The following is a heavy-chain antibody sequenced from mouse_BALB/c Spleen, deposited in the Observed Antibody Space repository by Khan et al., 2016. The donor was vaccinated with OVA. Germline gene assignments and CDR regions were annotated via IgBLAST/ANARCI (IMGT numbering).Heavy chain of an antibody. CDR2: IWNDGNT. D-gene: IGHD2-10*01. CDR1: GFSLTNYG. J-gene: IGHJ4*01. CDR3: ARQPYYHYNIMDY. V-gene: IGHV2-6-1*01. Sequence: VKLEESGPGLVAPSQSLSITCTISGFSLTNYGVHWVRQPPGKGLEWLVVIWNDGNTAYNSALKSRLTISKDNSKSQVFLKMNSLQTDDTAMYFGARQPYYHYNIMDYWGQGTSVTVSS.